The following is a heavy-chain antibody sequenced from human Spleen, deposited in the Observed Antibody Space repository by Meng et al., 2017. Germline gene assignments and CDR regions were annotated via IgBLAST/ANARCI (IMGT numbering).Heavy chain of an antibody. CDR2: ISSGGSTI. CDR1: GFTFSDYY. V-gene: IGHV3-11*04. Sequence: GESLKISCAASGFTFSDYYMSWIRQAPGKGLEWVSYISSGGSTIYYADSVKGRFTISRDNAKNSLYLQMNSLRAEDTAVYYCARVSFDAFDIWGQGTMVTVSS. J-gene: IGHJ3*02. CDR3: ARVSFDAFDI.